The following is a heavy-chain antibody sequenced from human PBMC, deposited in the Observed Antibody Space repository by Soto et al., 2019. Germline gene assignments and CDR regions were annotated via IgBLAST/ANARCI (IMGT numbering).Heavy chain of an antibody. D-gene: IGHD6-6*01. CDR2: ISYDGSNK. Sequence: QVQLVESGGGVVQPGRSLRLSCAASGFTFSSYAMHWVRQAPGKGLEWVAVISYDGSNKYYADSVKGRFTISRDNSKNTLYLQMNSLRAEDTAVYYCASDQARGTAPPYFQHWGQGTLVTVSS. CDR1: GFTFSSYA. V-gene: IGHV3-30-3*01. J-gene: IGHJ1*01. CDR3: ASDQARGTAPPYFQH.